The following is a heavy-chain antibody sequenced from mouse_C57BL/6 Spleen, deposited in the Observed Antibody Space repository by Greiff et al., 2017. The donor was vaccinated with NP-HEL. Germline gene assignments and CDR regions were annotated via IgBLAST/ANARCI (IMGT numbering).Heavy chain of an antibody. V-gene: IGHV14-1*01. D-gene: IGHD2-3*01. CDR3: TSDGYSAWFAY. CDR2: IDPEDGDT. CDR1: GFNIKDYY. Sequence: VQLQQSGAELVRPWASVKLSCTASGFNIKDYYMHWVKQRPEQGLEWIGRIDPEDGDTEYAPKFQGKATMTADTSSNTAYLQLSSLTSEDTAVYYCTSDGYSAWFAYWGQGTLVTVSA. J-gene: IGHJ3*01.